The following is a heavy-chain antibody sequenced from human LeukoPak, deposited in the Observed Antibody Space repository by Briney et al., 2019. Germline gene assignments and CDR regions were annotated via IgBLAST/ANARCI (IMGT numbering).Heavy chain of an antibody. V-gene: IGHV1-69*04. Sequence: GASVKVSCKASGGTFSSYAISWVRQAPGQGLEWMGRIIPIFGIANYAQKFQGRVTITADKSTSTAYMELSSLRSEDTAVYYCARAKLWHPGDYWGQGTLVTVSS. CDR2: IIPIFGIA. CDR3: ARAKLWHPGDY. D-gene: IGHD5-18*01. J-gene: IGHJ4*02. CDR1: GGTFSSYA.